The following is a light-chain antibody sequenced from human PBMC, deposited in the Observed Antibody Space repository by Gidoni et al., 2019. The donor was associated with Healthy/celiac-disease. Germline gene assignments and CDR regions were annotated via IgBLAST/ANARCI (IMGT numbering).Light chain of an antibody. Sequence: EIVLTLSPGTRSLSPGARATTSRRASQSVSSNYLAWYQRKPGQAPRLLIYGASSRATGIPDRFSGSESGTDFTLTICRLEPEDFAVYYCQQYGSSPPYTFGQGTKLEIQ. CDR3: QQYGSSPPYT. CDR1: QSVSSNY. CDR2: GAS. J-gene: IGKJ2*01. V-gene: IGKV3-20*01.